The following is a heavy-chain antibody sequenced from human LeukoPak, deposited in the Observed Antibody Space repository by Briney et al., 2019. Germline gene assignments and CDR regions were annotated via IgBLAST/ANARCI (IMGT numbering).Heavy chain of an antibody. D-gene: IGHD6-19*01. J-gene: IGHJ4*02. CDR2: IDPSDSYT. CDR1: GXSFTSYW. V-gene: IGHV5-10-1*01. Sequence: GESLKISCKGSGXSFTSYWISWVRQMPGKGLEWMGRIDPSDSYTNYSPSFQGHVTISADKSISTAYLQWSSLKASDTAMYYCARLVDGIAVAGDYWGQGTLVTVSS. CDR3: ARLVDGIAVAGDY.